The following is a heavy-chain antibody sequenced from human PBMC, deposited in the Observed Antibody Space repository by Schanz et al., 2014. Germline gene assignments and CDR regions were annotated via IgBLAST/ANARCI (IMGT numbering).Heavy chain of an antibody. CDR3: ARDFSAYVGNYFDY. CDR2: INGYNGHT. J-gene: IGHJ4*02. Sequence: QVQLVQSGDEVKKPGASVKVSCKASGYTFTSYGINWVRQAPGQGLEWMGWINGYNGHTLYAQKFQGRVTMTTDTSTSTSYMELTSLRFDDTAVYYCARDFSAYVGNYFDYWGQGTLVTVSS. D-gene: IGHD5-12*01. CDR1: GYTFTSYG. V-gene: IGHV1-18*01.